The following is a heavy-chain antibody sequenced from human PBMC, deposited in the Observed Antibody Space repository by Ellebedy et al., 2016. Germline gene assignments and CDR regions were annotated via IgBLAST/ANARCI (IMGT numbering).Heavy chain of an antibody. D-gene: IGHD5-18*01. CDR3: ARDHWDTAMVSLDY. Sequence: GGSLRLSCAASGFTFSSYAMHWVRQAPGKGLEWVAVISYDGSNKYYADSVKGRFTISRDNSKNTLYLQMNSLRAEDTAVYYCARDHWDTAMVSLDYWGQGTLVTVSS. J-gene: IGHJ4*02. CDR1: GFTFSSYA. CDR2: ISYDGSNK. V-gene: IGHV3-30-3*01.